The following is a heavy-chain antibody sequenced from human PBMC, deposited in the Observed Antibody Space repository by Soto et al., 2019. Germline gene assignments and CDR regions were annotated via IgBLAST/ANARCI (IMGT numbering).Heavy chain of an antibody. CDR1: GDSFSTYA. J-gene: IGHJ4*02. CDR3: ATDSGIVAVPAAMGFDY. CDR2: IIPLLRST. Sequence: QVQLVQSGAQVKKPGSSVKVSWKASGDSFSTYAVSWVRQAPGQGLEWMGKIIPLLRSTTYAQKFRGRVTITADETTSTAYMDLTSLTAEDTAVYYCATDSGIVAVPAAMGFDYWGQGTLVTVSS. D-gene: IGHD2-2*01. V-gene: IGHV1-69*11.